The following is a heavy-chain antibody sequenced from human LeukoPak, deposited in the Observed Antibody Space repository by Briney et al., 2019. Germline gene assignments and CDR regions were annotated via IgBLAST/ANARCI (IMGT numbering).Heavy chain of an antibody. D-gene: IGHD3-9*01. CDR3: ARDQTYYDILTGLDY. V-gene: IGHV3-30-3*01. CDR1: GFAFSSYA. J-gene: IGHJ4*02. Sequence: PGGSLRLSCAASGFAFSSYAMHWVRQAPGKGLEWVAVISYDGSNKYYADSVKGRFTISRDNSKNTLYLQMNSLRAEDTAVYYCARDQTYYDILTGLDYWGQGTLVTVSS. CDR2: ISYDGSNK.